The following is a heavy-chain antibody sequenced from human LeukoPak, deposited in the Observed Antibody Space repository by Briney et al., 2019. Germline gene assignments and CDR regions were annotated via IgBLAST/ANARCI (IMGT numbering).Heavy chain of an antibody. CDR2: INHSGST. D-gene: IGHD6-13*01. CDR3: ARGTIAAPYYYYYMDG. V-gene: IGHV4-34*01. Sequence: SETLSLTCAVYGGSFSGYYWSWIRQPPGKGLEWLGEINHSGSTNYNPSLKSRVTISVDTSKNQFSLKLSSVTAADTAVYYCARGTIAAPYYYYYMDGWGKGTTVTVSS. J-gene: IGHJ6*03. CDR1: GGSFSGYY.